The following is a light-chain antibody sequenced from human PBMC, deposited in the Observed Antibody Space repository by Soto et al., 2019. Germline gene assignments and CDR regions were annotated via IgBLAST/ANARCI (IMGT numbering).Light chain of an antibody. V-gene: IGKV1-39*01. CDR3: QQSYSTTRT. Sequence: DIKITQSPSSLSASVGDRVTITCRASQSISSYLNWYQQKPGKAPKLLIYAASSLQSGVPSRFSGSGAGTDFTLTISSLQPEDFATYYCQQSYSTTRTFGQGTKVDIK. CDR2: AAS. CDR1: QSISSY. J-gene: IGKJ1*01.